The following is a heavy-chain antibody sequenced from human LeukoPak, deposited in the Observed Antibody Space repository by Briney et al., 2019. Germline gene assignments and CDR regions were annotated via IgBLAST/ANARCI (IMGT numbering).Heavy chain of an antibody. D-gene: IGHD1-26*01. V-gene: IGHV3-21*01. Sequence: GGSLRLSCAASGFTCSSYSMNWLRQAQGKGLEWVSSISSSSSYIYYADSVKGRFTISRDNAKNSLYLQMNSLRAEDTAVYYCARDVGDYYYYYMDVWGKGTTVTISS. CDR1: GFTCSSYS. CDR2: ISSSSSYI. J-gene: IGHJ6*03. CDR3: ARDVGDYYYYYMDV.